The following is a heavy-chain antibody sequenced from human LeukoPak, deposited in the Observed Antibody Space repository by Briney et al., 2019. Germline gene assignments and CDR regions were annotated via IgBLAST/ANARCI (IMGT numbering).Heavy chain of an antibody. V-gene: IGHV3-23*01. J-gene: IGHJ5*02. CDR1: GFTFNYAW. CDR3: AKGGFDP. CDR2: ISGSGGST. Sequence: GGSLRLSCAASGFTFNYAWMSWVRQVPGKGLEWVSAISGSGGSTYYADSVKGRFTISRDNSKNTLYLQMNSLRAEDTAVYYCAKGGFDPWGQGTLVTVSS.